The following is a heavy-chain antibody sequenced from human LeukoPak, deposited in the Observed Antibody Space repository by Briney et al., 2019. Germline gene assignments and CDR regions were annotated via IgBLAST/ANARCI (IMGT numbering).Heavy chain of an antibody. CDR3: AKDTSSRWLQLAGYFDY. J-gene: IGHJ4*02. Sequence: GRSLRLSCAASGFTFSRYAMHWVRQAPGMGLEWVAVTSYDGSNKDYADSVKGRFTISRDNSKNTLYLQMNSLRAEDTALYYCAKDTSSRWLQLAGYFDYWGQGTLVTVSS. CDR1: GFTFSRYA. V-gene: IGHV3-30*04. CDR2: TSYDGSNK. D-gene: IGHD5-24*01.